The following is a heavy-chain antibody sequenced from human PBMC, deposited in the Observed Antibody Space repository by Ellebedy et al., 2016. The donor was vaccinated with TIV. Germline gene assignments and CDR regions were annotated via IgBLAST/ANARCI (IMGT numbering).Heavy chain of an antibody. J-gene: IGHJ6*02. D-gene: IGHD2-21*01. V-gene: IGHV1-69*13. CDR1: GYTFTSYG. CDR3: ARDFVVVDLKGGYGMDV. Sequence: SVKVSXXASGYTFTSYGISWVRQAPGQGLEWMGGIIPIFGTANYAQKFQGRVTITADESTSTAYMELSSLRSEDTAVYYCARDFVVVDLKGGYGMDVWGQGTTVTVSS. CDR2: IIPIFGTA.